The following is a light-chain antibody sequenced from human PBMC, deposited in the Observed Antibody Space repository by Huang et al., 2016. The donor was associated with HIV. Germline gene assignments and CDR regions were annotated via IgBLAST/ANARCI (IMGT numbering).Light chain of an antibody. J-gene: IGKJ3*01. CDR3: MQALQTPV. CDR1: QSLLHSNGYNY. V-gene: IGKV2-28*01. Sequence: DAVVTQSPLSLPVTPGEPASISCRSSQSLLHSNGYNYLDWYVQKPGQSPHLLIYLGSNRASGVPDMFSGSGSGTDFTLKISRVEAEDVGVYYCMQALQTPVFGPGTKVDIK. CDR2: LGS.